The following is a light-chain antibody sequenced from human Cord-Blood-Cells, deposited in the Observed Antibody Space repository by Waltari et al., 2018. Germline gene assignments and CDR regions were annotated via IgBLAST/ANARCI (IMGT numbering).Light chain of an antibody. Sequence: QSDLTQPDSVSGSPGQSITISCTGTSSDVGRYNIVSWYPQHPGKAPKLMIYEGSKRPSGVSNRFSGSKSGNTASLTISGLQAEDEADYYCCSYAGSSTFVFGTGTKVTVL. CDR3: CSYAGSSTFV. CDR1: SSDVGRYNI. V-gene: IGLV2-23*01. J-gene: IGLJ1*01. CDR2: EGS.